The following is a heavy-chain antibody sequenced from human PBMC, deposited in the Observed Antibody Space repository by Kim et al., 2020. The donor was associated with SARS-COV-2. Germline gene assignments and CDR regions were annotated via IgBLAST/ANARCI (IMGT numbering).Heavy chain of an antibody. V-gene: IGHV3-11*06. Sequence: TVKGRSPTSKDNAKNSLYLQMNSLRAEDTAVYYCARDPDYHISTNYYAMDVWGQGTTVTVSS. CDR3: ARDPDYHISTNYYAMDV. D-gene: IGHD3-9*01. J-gene: IGHJ6*02.